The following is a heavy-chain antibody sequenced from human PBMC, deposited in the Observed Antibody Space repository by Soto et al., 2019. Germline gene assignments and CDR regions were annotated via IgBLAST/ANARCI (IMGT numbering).Heavy chain of an antibody. J-gene: IGHJ6*02. CDR1: GYSFTTHA. CDR3: ARGEQLYHYYYGMDV. CDR2: INTGNGNT. Sequence: ALVKVSCKASGYSFTTHAMIWVRQAPGQRPEWMGWINTGNGNTRYSPKFQGRVNITRDTSASTAYMELSSLKSEDTAVYYCARGEQLYHYYYGMDVWGQGSTVTVSS. V-gene: IGHV1-3*04.